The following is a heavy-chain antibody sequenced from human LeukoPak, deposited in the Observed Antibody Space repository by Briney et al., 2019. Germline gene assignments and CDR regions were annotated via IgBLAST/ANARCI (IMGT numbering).Heavy chain of an antibody. J-gene: IGHJ4*02. CDR3: ARLSDSSGTPRSDY. CDR1: GFTFSSYW. V-gene: IGHV3-7*03. Sequence: GGSLRLSCEASGFTFSSYWMSWVRQAPGKGLEWVANIKQDGSEKYYVDSVKGRFTISRDNAKNSLHLQMNSLRAEDTAVYYCARLSDSSGTPRSDYWGQGTLVTVSS. CDR2: IKQDGSEK. D-gene: IGHD3-22*01.